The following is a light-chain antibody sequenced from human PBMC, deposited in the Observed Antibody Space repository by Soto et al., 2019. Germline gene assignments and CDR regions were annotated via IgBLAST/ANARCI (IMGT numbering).Light chain of an antibody. V-gene: IGKV1-16*01. CDR3: QQYHSYPAS. J-gene: IGKJ1*01. CDR2: DAS. CDR1: QGI. Sequence: DIQMTQSPSSLSASVGDRVTITCRASQGIAWFQQKPGKAPKSLIYDASSLQSGVPSRFSGSGSDTHFTLTISSLQPEDFATYYCQQYHSYPASFGQGTKVEIK.